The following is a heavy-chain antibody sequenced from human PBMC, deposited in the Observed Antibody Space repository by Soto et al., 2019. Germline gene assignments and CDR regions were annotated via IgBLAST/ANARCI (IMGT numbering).Heavy chain of an antibody. CDR2: ISGSGGTA. D-gene: IGHD2-2*01. CDR3: SRYLNEVVPADVDY. CDR1: GFTFSSYA. J-gene: IGHJ4*02. V-gene: IGHV3-23*01. Sequence: GGSLRLSCAASGFTFSSYAMSWVRQAPGKGLEWVSAISGSGGTADYADSVKGRFTISRDNSKNSLFLQMNSLRAEDTAVYYSSRYLNEVVPADVDYWGQGTLVTVSS.